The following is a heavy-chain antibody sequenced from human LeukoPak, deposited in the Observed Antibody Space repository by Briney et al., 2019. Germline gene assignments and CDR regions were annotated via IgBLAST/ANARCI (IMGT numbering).Heavy chain of an antibody. CDR2: ISTDGSRP. V-gene: IGHV3-74*01. D-gene: IGHD2-15*01. CDR1: GFTFSSHW. Sequence: GGSLRLSRAASGFTFSSHWMHWVRQAPGKGLVWVSGISTDGSRPRYADSVNGRFTISRDNAKNTLYLQMNSLRAEDTAVYFCVRDGQGSTPLDYWGQGTLVTVSS. CDR3: VRDGQGSTPLDY. J-gene: IGHJ4*02.